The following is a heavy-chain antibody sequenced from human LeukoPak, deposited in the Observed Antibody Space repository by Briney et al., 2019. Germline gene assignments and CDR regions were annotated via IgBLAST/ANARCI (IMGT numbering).Heavy chain of an antibody. Sequence: SETLSLTCTVSGGSISSSSYYWGWIRQPPGKGLEWIGSIYYSGSTYYNPSLKGRVTISVDTSKNQFSLKLRSVTAADTAVYYCARLTYFDWMKGFDYWGQGTLVTVSS. CDR3: ARLTYFDWMKGFDY. D-gene: IGHD3-9*01. V-gene: IGHV4-39*01. J-gene: IGHJ4*02. CDR2: IYYSGST. CDR1: GGSISSSSYY.